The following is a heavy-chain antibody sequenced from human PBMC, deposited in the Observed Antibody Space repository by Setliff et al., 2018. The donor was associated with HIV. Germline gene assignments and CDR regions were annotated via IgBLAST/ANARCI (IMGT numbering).Heavy chain of an antibody. CDR3: ARGDYHGSGAYADY. Sequence: PGGSLRLSCAASGFRFADYAMHWVRQVPGKGLEWVSGINRESINIAYAGSVRGRFTISRDNAKNSLYLQMNSLTPGDTGLYYCARGDYHGSGAYADYWGQGTMVTVSS. CDR2: INRESINI. D-gene: IGHD3-10*01. V-gene: IGHV3-9*01. J-gene: IGHJ4*02. CDR1: GFRFADYA.